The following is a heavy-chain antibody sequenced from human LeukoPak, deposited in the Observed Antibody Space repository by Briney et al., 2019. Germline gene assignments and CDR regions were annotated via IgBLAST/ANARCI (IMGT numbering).Heavy chain of an antibody. Sequence: GGSLRLSCAASGFTFSSYEMNWVRQAPGKGLEWVSYISSSGSTIYYADSVKGRFTISRDNAKNSVYLQMNSLRAEDTAVYYCARITGWYHYDYWGQGTLATVS. D-gene: IGHD6-19*01. CDR1: GFTFSSYE. CDR2: ISSSGSTI. J-gene: IGHJ4*02. CDR3: ARITGWYHYDY. V-gene: IGHV3-48*03.